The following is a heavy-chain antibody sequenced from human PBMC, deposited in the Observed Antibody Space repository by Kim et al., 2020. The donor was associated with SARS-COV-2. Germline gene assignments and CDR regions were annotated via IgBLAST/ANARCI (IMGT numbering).Heavy chain of an antibody. V-gene: IGHV4-34*01. CDR1: GGSFSGYY. CDR2: INHSGST. D-gene: IGHD6-13*01. CDR3: ARGYIAARRPLDY. J-gene: IGHJ4*02. Sequence: SETLSLTCAVYGGSFSGYYWSWIRQPPGKGLEWIGEINHSGSTNYNPSLKSRVTISVDTSKNQFSLKLSSVTAADTAVYYCARGYIAARRPLDYWGQGTL.